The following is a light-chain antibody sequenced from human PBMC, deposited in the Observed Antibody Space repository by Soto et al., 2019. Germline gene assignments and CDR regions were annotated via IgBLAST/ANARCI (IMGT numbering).Light chain of an antibody. J-gene: IGKJ2*01. V-gene: IGKV3-15*01. Sequence: EIVLTHSXATLSVSPGERATLSCRASQSVGSNLAWYQQRPGQPPRLLIYDASTRATDIPARFSGGGSGTEFTLTISSLQSEDFAVYYCQQYNNWPYTFGQGTKLQIK. CDR1: QSVGSN. CDR3: QQYNNWPYT. CDR2: DAS.